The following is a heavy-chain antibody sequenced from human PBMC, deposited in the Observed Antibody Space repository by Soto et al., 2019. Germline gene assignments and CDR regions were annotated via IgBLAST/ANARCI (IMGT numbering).Heavy chain of an antibody. CDR1: GFTFDDYA. V-gene: IGHV3-9*01. Sequence: PRLSCAASGFTFDDYAMHWVRQAPGKGLEWVSGISWNSGSIGYADSVKGRFTISRDNAKNSLYLQMNSLRAEDTALYYCAKDRGSSGYYYGMDVWGQGTTVTVSS. CDR2: ISWNSGSI. CDR3: AKDRGSSGYYYGMDV. J-gene: IGHJ6*02. D-gene: IGHD6-6*01.